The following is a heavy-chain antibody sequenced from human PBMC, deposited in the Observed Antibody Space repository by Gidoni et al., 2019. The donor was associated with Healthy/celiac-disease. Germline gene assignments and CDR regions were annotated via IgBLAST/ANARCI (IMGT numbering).Heavy chain of an antibody. J-gene: IGHJ5*02. CDR2: IYYSGST. D-gene: IGHD2-2*01. CDR1: GGSLGSSTYS. CDR3: ARQKGRLVVVPAAKNWFDP. Sequence: QLQLQESGPGLVKPSETLSLTCTVSGGSLGSSTYSWGWIRQPPGKGLEWIGSIYYSGSTYYNPSLKSRVTISVDTSKNQFSLKLSSVTAADTAVYYCARQKGRLVVVPAAKNWFDPWGQGTLVTVSS. V-gene: IGHV4-39*01.